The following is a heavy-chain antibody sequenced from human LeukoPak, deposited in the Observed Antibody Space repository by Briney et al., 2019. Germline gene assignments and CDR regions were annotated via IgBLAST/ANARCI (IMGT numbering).Heavy chain of an antibody. J-gene: IGHJ6*03. CDR2: ISSSSSYI. CDR1: GFTFSSYS. V-gene: IGHV3-21*01. Sequence: GESLRLSCAASGFTFSSYSMNWVRQAPGKGLEWVSSISSSSSYIYYSDSVKGRFTISRDNAKNSLYLQMNSLRAEDTAVYYCARGSTGYYMDVWGKGTTVTVSS. CDR3: ARGSTGYYMDV.